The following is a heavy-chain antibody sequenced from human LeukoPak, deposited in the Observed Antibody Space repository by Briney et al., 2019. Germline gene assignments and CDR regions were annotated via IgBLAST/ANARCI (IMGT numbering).Heavy chain of an antibody. CDR2: ISYDGSNK. D-gene: IGHD6-19*01. J-gene: IGHJ3*02. Sequence: GGSLRLSCAASGFTFRNYAMNWVRQAPGKGLEWVAVISYDGSNKYYADSVKGRFTISRDNSKNTLYLQMNSLRAEDTAVYYCAKPYSSGWTTDAFDIWGQGTMVTVSS. CDR3: AKPYSSGWTTDAFDI. CDR1: GFTFRNYA. V-gene: IGHV3-30*18.